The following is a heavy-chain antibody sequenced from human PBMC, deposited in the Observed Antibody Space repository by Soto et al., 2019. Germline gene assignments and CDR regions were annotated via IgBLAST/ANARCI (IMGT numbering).Heavy chain of an antibody. CDR3: ATQGFYRMGV. Sequence: PSETLSLTCAVSGDSITGDEWWSWVRQPPGKGLEWIGEIHHSGATNYNPSLKSRVTISIDKSKNQFSLKLNSVTAADTAMFYCATQGFYRMGVWGRGTTVTVSS. CDR1: GDSITGDEW. CDR2: IHHSGAT. J-gene: IGHJ6*02. V-gene: IGHV4-4*02.